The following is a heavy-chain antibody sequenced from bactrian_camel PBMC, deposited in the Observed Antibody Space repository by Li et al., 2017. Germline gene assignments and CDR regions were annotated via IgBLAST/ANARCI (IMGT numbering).Heavy chain of an antibody. D-gene: IGHD2*01. J-gene: IGHJ4*01. CDR2: ITSLPSLFRAA. V-gene: IGHV3S40*01. CDR3: AVYDAYAGRCSFREDYYDY. Sequence: VQLVESGGGSVQPGESLRLSCVASGITFSRHDMSWVRQAPGKEVEWVAGITSLPSLFRAASYADSVKGRFTISQDNASKTVVLQMNSLKPEDTAMYHCAVYDAYAGRCSFREDYYDYWGPGTQVTVS. CDR1: GITFSRHD.